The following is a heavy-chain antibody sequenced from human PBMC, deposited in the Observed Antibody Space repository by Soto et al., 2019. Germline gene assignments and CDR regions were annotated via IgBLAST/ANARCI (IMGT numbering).Heavy chain of an antibody. Sequence: GSLRLSCAASGFTVSSNYMSWIRQAPGKGLEWVSSLYSGGNTFYADSVKGRFTISRDTSKNTLYLQMDSLRAEDTAVYYCARDRDSSSWFGYWGQGTLVTVSS. CDR3: ARDRDSSSWFGY. D-gene: IGHD6-13*01. CDR2: LYSGGNT. J-gene: IGHJ5*01. V-gene: IGHV3-66*01. CDR1: GFTVSSNY.